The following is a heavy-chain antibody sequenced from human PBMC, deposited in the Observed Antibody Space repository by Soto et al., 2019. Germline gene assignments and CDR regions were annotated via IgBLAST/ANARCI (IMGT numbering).Heavy chain of an antibody. J-gene: IGHJ3*02. V-gene: IGHV3-30*18. CDR3: AKGYDSSGYADAFDI. CDR2: ISYDGSNK. D-gene: IGHD3-22*01. CDR1: GFTFSSYG. Sequence: GGSLRLSCAASGFTFSSYGMQWVRQAPGKGLEWVAVISYDGSNKYYADSVKGRFTISRDNSKNTLYLQMNSLRAEDTAVYYCAKGYDSSGYADAFDIWGQGTMVTVSS.